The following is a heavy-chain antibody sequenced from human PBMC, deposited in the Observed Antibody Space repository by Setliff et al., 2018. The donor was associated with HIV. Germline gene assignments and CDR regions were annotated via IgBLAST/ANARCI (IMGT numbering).Heavy chain of an antibody. D-gene: IGHD3-16*01. Sequence: GGSLRLSCVGSGFNFKNYNMNWVRQAPGKGLEWISSISSDSRYIYYADSVKGRFTISRDNAKDSVYLQISALRGEDTAVYYCARDPASTAYYARFDYWGQGTQVTVSS. V-gene: IGHV3-21*01. CDR3: ARDPASTAYYARFDY. J-gene: IGHJ4*02. CDR2: ISSDSRYI. CDR1: GFNFKNYN.